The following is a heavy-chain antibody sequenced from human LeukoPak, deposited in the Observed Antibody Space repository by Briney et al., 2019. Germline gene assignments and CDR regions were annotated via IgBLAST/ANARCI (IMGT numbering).Heavy chain of an antibody. Sequence: SETLSLTCAVYGGSFSGYYWSWIRQPPGKGLEWIGEINHSGSTYYNPSLKSRVTISVDTSKNQFSLKLRSVTAADTAVYYCARGVRIAVAGNIDYWGQGTLVTVSS. V-gene: IGHV4-34*01. D-gene: IGHD6-19*01. CDR3: ARGVRIAVAGNIDY. CDR1: GGSFSGYY. CDR2: INHSGST. J-gene: IGHJ4*02.